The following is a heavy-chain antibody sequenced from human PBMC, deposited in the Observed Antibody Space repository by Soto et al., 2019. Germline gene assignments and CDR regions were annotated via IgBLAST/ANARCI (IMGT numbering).Heavy chain of an antibody. CDR3: ARESEDITSNCDD. V-gene: IGHV3-21*06. CDR1: GFTFTRYS. Sequence: PGVSLRLSCAASGFTFTRYSMNWVRQAPGKGLEWVSSISRTTNYIYYGDSMKGRFTISRDNAKNSLYLEMNSLRAEDTAVYYCARESEDITSNCDDWGLGA. D-gene: IGHD1-1*01. J-gene: IGHJ4*02. CDR2: ISRTTNYI.